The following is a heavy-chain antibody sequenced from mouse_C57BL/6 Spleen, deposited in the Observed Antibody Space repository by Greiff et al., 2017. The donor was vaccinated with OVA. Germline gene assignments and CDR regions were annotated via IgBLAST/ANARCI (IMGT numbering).Heavy chain of an antibody. D-gene: IGHD1-1*01. Sequence: QVQLQQPGAELVKPGASVKLSCKASGYTFTSYWMHWVKQRPGQGLEWIGMIHPNSGSTNYNEKFKSKATLTVDKSSSTAYMQLSSLTSEDSAVYYCVRYYYGSSYGAWFAYWGQGTLVTVSA. J-gene: IGHJ3*01. CDR2: IHPNSGST. V-gene: IGHV1-64*01. CDR1: GYTFTSYW. CDR3: VRYYYGSSYGAWFAY.